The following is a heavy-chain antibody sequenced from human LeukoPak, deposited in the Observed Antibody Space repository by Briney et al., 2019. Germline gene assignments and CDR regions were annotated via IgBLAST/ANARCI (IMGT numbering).Heavy chain of an antibody. CDR3: ARLGLGFVVPAAIDY. CDR1: GFTFSSYG. CDR2: ISGSGGST. J-gene: IGHJ4*02. Sequence: GGSLRLSCAASGFTFSSYGMSWVRQAPGKGLEWVSAISGSGGSTYYADSVKGRFTISRDNSKNTLYLQMNSLRAEDTAVYYCARLGLGFVVPAAIDYWGQGTLVTVSS. D-gene: IGHD2-2*01. V-gene: IGHV3-23*01.